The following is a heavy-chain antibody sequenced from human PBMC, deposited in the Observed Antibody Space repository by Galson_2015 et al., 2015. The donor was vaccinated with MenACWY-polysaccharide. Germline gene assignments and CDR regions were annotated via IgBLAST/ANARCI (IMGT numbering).Heavy chain of an antibody. CDR3: AKGKRSREARTVRYGMDV. Sequence: SLRLSCAASGFAFSNYAINWVRQAPGKGLEWVSAISGNGYYTYYADSVKGRFTISRDNSKNTLNLQMNSLRAEDMAVYYCAKGKRSREARTVRYGMDVWGQGTTVIVSS. J-gene: IGHJ6*02. CDR2: ISGNGYYT. D-gene: IGHD6-6*01. CDR1: GFAFSNYA. V-gene: IGHV3-23*01.